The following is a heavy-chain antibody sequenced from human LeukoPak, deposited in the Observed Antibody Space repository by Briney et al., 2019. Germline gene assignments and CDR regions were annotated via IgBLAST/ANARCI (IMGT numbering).Heavy chain of an antibody. CDR2: FYHSGIT. CDR1: GYSISSGYF. J-gene: IGHJ6*03. V-gene: IGHV4-38-2*02. D-gene: IGHD3-22*01. Sequence: SETLSLTCTVSGYSISSGYFWGWIRQPPGKGLEWIGSFYHSGITYYNPSLKSRVTISVEMSKNQFSLKLSSVTAADTAVYYCARVAVNYYDSSGYYASSYYMDVWGKGTTVTVSS. CDR3: ARVAVNYYDSSGYYASSYYMDV.